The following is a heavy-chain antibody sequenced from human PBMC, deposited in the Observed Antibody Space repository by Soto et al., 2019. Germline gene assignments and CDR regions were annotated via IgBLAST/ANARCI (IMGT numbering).Heavy chain of an antibody. CDR3: ARIASGAIDY. Sequence: QVQLVESGGGVVQPGRSLRLSCAASGFTFSSYGMHWVRQAPGKGLEWVAVIWYDGSNKYYADSVKGRFTISRDNSKNPLYLQMNSLRAEDTAVYYCARIASGAIDYWGQGTLVTVSS. CDR1: GFTFSSYG. J-gene: IGHJ4*02. V-gene: IGHV3-33*01. CDR2: IWYDGSNK. D-gene: IGHD1-26*01.